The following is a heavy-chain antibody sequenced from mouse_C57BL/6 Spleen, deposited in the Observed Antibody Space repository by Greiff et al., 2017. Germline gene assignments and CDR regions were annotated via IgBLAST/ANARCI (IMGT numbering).Heavy chain of an antibody. Sequence: EVKLEESGGGLVQPGGSLKLSCAASGFTFSDYYMYWVRQTPEKRLEWVAYISNGGGSTYYPDTVKGRFTISRDNAKNTLYLQMSRLKSEDTAMYYCARHGGKAGYFYYWGQGTTLTVSS. J-gene: IGHJ2*01. CDR1: GFTFSDYY. CDR3: ARHGGKAGYFYY. V-gene: IGHV5-12*01. CDR2: ISNGGGST.